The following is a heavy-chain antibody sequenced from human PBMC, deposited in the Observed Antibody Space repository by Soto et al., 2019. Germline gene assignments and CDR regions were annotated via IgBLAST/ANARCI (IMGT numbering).Heavy chain of an antibody. CDR2: IYYSGST. V-gene: IGHV4-59*01. J-gene: IGHJ5*02. D-gene: IGHD4-17*01. CDR1: GGSISSYY. Sequence: QVQLQESGPGLVKPSETLSLTCTVSGGSISSYYWSWIRQPPGKGLEWIGYIYYSGSTNYNPSLKRRVTISVDTSKNQFSLKLSSVTAADTAGYYCARTPGDPRENWFDPWGQGPLVTVSS. CDR3: ARTPGDPRENWFDP.